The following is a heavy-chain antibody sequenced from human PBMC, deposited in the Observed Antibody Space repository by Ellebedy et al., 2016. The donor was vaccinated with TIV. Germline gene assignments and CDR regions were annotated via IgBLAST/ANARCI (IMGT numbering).Heavy chain of an antibody. V-gene: IGHV3-23*01. CDR1: GFTFSNFA. CDR2: ISGSGGST. Sequence: GESLKISCAASGFTFSNFAMSWVRPAPGKGLEWVAAISGSGGSTYYADSVKGRLTISRDNSRDTVYLQMSSLRADDTAIYYCAKGNQWLVRGIDYWGQGTRVTVSS. J-gene: IGHJ4*02. D-gene: IGHD6-19*01. CDR3: AKGNQWLVRGIDY.